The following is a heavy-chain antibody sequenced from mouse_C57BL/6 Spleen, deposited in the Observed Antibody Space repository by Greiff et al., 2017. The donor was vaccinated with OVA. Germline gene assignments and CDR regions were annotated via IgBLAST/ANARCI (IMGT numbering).Heavy chain of an antibody. CDR2: ISSGSSTF. CDR1: GFTFSDYG. V-gene: IGHV5-17*01. Sequence: EVHLVESGGGLVKPGGSLKLSCAASGFTFSDYGMHWVRQAPEKGLEWVAYISSGSSTFYYADTVKGRFTISRDNAKNTLFLQMTSLRSEDTAMYYCAGRIFDYWGKGTTLTVSS. J-gene: IGHJ2*01. CDR3: AGRIFDY. D-gene: IGHD5-2*01.